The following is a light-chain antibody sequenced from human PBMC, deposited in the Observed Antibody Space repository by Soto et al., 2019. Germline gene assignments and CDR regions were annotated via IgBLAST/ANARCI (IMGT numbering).Light chain of an antibody. V-gene: IGKV1-27*01. Sequence: DVQMTQSPSSLSAFVGDRVTITCRASQGIAPYLAWFQQKPGKVPKLLIYATSTLQSGVPSRFSGSGSGTDFTITINSLQPDDVGTYYCQKYNSAPLTFGGGTKVEIK. J-gene: IGKJ4*01. CDR3: QKYNSAPLT. CDR2: ATS. CDR1: QGIAPY.